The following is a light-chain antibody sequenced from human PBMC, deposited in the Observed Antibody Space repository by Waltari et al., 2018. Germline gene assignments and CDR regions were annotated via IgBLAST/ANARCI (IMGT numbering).Light chain of an antibody. CDR3: LQRSDWPLT. V-gene: IGKV3-11*01. J-gene: IGKJ4*01. CDR2: DAS. Sequence: EIVLTQSPATLSLSPGERATLSCRASQSVGTQLAWYQQKPGQAPRHLICDASNSAADIPARFSGSGSGTDFTLTISSLEPEDFAVYYCLQRSDWPLTFGGGTKVEIK. CDR1: QSVGTQ.